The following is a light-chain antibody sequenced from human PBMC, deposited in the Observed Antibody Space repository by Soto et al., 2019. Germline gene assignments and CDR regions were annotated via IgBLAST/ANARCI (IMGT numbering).Light chain of an antibody. V-gene: IGKV1-5*03. Sequence: DIQLTQSPSILSASVGDRVTITCRASQSLSSWLAWYQQKPGKAPKILIYKASNLESGVPSRVSGSGSDTEFTLTISSLQPDDFATYYCQQYNTYWTFGQGTKVEIK. CDR2: KAS. CDR1: QSLSSW. CDR3: QQYNTYWT. J-gene: IGKJ1*01.